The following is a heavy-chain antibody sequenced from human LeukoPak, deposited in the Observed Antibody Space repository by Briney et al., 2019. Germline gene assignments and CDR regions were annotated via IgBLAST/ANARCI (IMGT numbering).Heavy chain of an antibody. CDR1: GYTFTSDD. CDR3: ARCPTGLRKRNDF. CDR2: MNPNSGNT. J-gene: IGHJ4*02. Sequence: ASVKVSCKTSGYTFTSDDINWVRQATGQGLEWMGWMNPNSGNTGYAQKFQGRVTMTRNTSISTAYMELSSLRSEDTAIYYCARCPTGLRKRNDFWGQGTLVTVSS. V-gene: IGHV1-8*01. D-gene: IGHD4-17*01.